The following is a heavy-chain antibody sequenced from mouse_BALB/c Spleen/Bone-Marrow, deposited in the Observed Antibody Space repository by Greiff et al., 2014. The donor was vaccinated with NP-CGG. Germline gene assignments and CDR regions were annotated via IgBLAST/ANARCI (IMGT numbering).Heavy chain of an antibody. Sequence: EVQLQQSGAKLVKPGASVKLSCTASGFNIKDTYMHWVKQRPEQGLEWIGRIDPANGNTKYDPKLQGKATITADTSSNTAYLQLSSLASEDTAVYYCANYYYGSSLFAYWGQGTLVTVSA. V-gene: IGHV14-3*02. J-gene: IGHJ3*01. D-gene: IGHD1-1*01. CDR2: IDPANGNT. CDR1: GFNIKDTY. CDR3: ANYYYGSSLFAY.